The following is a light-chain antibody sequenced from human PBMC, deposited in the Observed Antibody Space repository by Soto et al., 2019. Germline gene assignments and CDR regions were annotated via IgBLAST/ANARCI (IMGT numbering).Light chain of an antibody. CDR3: QQYGGSPLYT. J-gene: IGKJ2*01. V-gene: IGKV3-20*01. Sequence: EVVLTQSPGTLSLSPGERATLSCRASQSVSNNYLSWYQQKPGQAPMLLIYGASSRATGIPDRFSGSGYGTDFTLIISRLEPEDFAVYYCQQYGGSPLYTFGQGTKLEIK. CDR2: GAS. CDR1: QSVSNNY.